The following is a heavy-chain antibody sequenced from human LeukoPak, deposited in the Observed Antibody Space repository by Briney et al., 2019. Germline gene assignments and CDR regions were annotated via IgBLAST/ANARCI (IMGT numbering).Heavy chain of an antibody. Sequence: ASVKVSCKASGYTFTSYAMHWVRQAPGQRLEWMGWINAGNGNTKYSQKFQGRVTMTRDTSTSTVYMDLSSLRSDDTAVYYCARDQGYCSSTSCYTRDAFDIWGQGTMVTVSS. J-gene: IGHJ3*02. CDR3: ARDQGYCSSTSCYTRDAFDI. D-gene: IGHD2-2*02. CDR2: INAGNGNT. CDR1: GYTFTSYA. V-gene: IGHV1-3*01.